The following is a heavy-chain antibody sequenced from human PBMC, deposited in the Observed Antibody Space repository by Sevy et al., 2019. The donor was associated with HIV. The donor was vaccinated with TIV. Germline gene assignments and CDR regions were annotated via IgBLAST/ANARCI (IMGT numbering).Heavy chain of an antibody. CDR2: IYYSGST. J-gene: IGHJ3*02. D-gene: IGHD3-10*01. CDR1: GGSISSSRYY. V-gene: IGHV4-39*01. CDR3: ARPAMVRGEGAFDI. Sequence: SETLSVTCTVSGGSISSSRYYWGWIRQPPGKGLEWIGSIYYSGSTYYNPSLKSRVTISVDTSKNQFSLKLSSVTAADTAVYYCARPAMVRGEGAFDIWGQGTMVTVSS.